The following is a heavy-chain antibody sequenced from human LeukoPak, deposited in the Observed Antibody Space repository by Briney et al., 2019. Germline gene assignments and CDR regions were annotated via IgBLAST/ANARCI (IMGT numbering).Heavy chain of an antibody. CDR2: IIPMFGTA. D-gene: IGHD1-26*01. Sequence: GASVKVSCKASGYTFTSYDINWVRQATAQGLEWMGGIIPMFGTANYAQKFQGRVTITTEESTSTAYMELSSLGSEDTAMYYCARVFARGGEISGSYYYYWGQGTLVTVSS. V-gene: IGHV1-69*05. CDR3: ARVFARGGEISGSYYYY. CDR1: GYTFTSYD. J-gene: IGHJ4*02.